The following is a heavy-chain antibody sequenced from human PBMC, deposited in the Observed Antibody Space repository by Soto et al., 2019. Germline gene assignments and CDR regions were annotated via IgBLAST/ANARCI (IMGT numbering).Heavy chain of an antibody. CDR2: INPNSGAT. CDR1: GYSFTGYY. Sequence: ASVKVSCKTSGYSFTGYYIHWVRQAPGQGLEWMGWINPNSGATLYARKFQGRVIVSRDTSISTAFMELSSLSSDDTAVYYCARGPFNYDSSGYYVYWGHGTLVTVSS. D-gene: IGHD3-22*01. J-gene: IGHJ1*01. V-gene: IGHV1-2*02. CDR3: ARGPFNYDSSGYYVY.